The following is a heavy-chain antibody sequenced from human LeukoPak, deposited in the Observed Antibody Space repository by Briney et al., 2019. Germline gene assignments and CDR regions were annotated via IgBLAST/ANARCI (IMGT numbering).Heavy chain of an antibody. CDR3: TTDTFGARDS. V-gene: IGHV3-74*01. J-gene: IGHJ4*02. D-gene: IGHD3-10*01. CDR2: INEDGSST. Sequence: PGGSLRLSCAASGYTFSRYWMHWVRQCPGKGLVWVSRINEDGSSTSYAESVRGRFTISRDNAKNTLYLQMNSLRAEDAAVYYCTTDTFGARDSWGQGTLVTVSS. CDR1: GYTFSRYW.